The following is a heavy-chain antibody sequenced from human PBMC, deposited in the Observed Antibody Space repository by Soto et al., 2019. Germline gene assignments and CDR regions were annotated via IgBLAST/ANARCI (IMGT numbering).Heavy chain of an antibody. Sequence: SGPTLVNPTQTLTLTCTFSGFSLSTTGVGVGWIRQPPGKALEWLALIFWDDDKRYSPSLKNRLTITKDTSKNQVVLTMTNMDPVDTATYYCARTQRGSGSYYMFDPWGQGTLVTVSS. CDR2: IFWDDDK. J-gene: IGHJ5*02. V-gene: IGHV2-5*02. CDR1: GFSLSTTGVG. D-gene: IGHD3-10*01. CDR3: ARTQRGSGSYYMFDP.